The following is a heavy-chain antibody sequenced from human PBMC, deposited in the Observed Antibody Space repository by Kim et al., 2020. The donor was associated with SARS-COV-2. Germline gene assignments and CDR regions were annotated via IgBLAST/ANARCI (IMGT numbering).Heavy chain of an antibody. D-gene: IGHD6-19*01. CDR2: IIPIFGTA. Sequence: SVKVSCKTSGGTFSSYAISWVRQAPGQGLEWMGGIIPIFGTANYAQKFQGRVTITADESTSTAYMELSSLRSEDTAVYYCARGLVDSPPVYNWFDPWGQGTLVTVSS. J-gene: IGHJ5*02. CDR3: ARGLVDSPPVYNWFDP. V-gene: IGHV1-69*13. CDR1: GGTFSSYA.